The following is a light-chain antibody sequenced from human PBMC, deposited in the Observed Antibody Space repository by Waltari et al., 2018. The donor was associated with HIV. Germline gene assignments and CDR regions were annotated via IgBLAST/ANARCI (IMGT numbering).Light chain of an antibody. J-gene: IGLJ1*01. CDR2: VNSDGSH. Sequence: QIVVTQSPSASASVGASVKLTCTLSSPHTSHANAWPQQQPTKDPRILMQVNSDGSHSRGDVIPDRVSGSSSGAVRYLTISSLQAEDEADYYCQTWGTAIQVFGTGTKVTVL. CDR3: QTWGTAIQV. V-gene: IGLV4-69*01. CDR1: SPHTSHA.